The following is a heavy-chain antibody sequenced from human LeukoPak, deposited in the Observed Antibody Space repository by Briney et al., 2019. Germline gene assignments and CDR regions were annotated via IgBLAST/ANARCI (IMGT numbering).Heavy chain of an antibody. D-gene: IGHD6-13*01. CDR2: INHSGST. CDR3: AREGPWYSSSWYEARKRSTIGGPYWFDP. Sequence: PSETLSLTCSVSGGSFSGYYWSWIRQPPGKGLEWIGEINHSGSTNYNPSLKSRVTISVDTSKNQFSLKLSSVTAADTAVYYCAREGPWYSSSWYEARKRSTIGGPYWFDPWGQGTLVTVSS. V-gene: IGHV4-34*01. J-gene: IGHJ5*02. CDR1: GGSFSGYY.